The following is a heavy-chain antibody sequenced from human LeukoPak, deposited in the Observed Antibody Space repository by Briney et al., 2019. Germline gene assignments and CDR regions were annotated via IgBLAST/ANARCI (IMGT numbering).Heavy chain of an antibody. Sequence: TSETLSLTCTVSGGSISSYYWSWIRQPPGKGLEWIGYIYYSGSTNYNPSLKSRVTISVDTSKNQFSLKLSSVTAADTAVYYCARVSGDYVPADYYYYYMDVWGKGTTVTVSS. V-gene: IGHV4-59*01. J-gene: IGHJ6*03. CDR3: ARVSGDYVPADYYYYYMDV. CDR1: GGSISSYY. D-gene: IGHD4-17*01. CDR2: IYYSGST.